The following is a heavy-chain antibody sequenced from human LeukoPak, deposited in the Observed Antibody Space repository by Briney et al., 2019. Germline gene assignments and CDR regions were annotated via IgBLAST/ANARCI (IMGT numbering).Heavy chain of an antibody. J-gene: IGHJ4*02. CDR2: ISYDGSNK. CDR1: GFTFSSYA. CDR3: AREDYNTFYFDY. V-gene: IGHV3-30-3*01. Sequence: GGSLRLSCAASGFTFSSYAMHWVRQAPGKGLEWVAVISYDGSNKYYADSVKGRFTISRDNSKSTLYLQMNSLRAEDTAVYYCAREDYNTFYFDYWGQGTLVTVSS. D-gene: IGHD4-11*01.